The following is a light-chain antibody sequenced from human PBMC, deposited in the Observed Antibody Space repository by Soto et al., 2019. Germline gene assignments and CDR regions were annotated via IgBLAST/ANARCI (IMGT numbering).Light chain of an antibody. CDR2: SYD. Sequence: VLTQPPSASGTPGQRVTLFCSTSSSNLGDNTVNWYQHVPGTAPKLLIYSYDQRPSGVPDRFSGSRSGTSASLAISGLQSEDEADYYCAAWDATLDGYVFGTGTKVTVL. CDR1: SSNLGDNT. V-gene: IGLV1-44*01. J-gene: IGLJ1*01. CDR3: AAWDATLDGYV.